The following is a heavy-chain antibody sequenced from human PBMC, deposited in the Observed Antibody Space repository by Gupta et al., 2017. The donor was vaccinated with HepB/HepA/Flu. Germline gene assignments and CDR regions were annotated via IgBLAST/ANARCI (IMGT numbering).Heavy chain of an antibody. V-gene: IGHV1-69*14. J-gene: IGHJ4*02. Sequence: QVQLVQSGAEVKKPGSSVKVSCKTSGGAFSSYAFSWVRQAPGQGPEWMGRIIPFSGTANYAQKFQGRVTINADKSTSTLYMQLSSLRSEDTAIYYCAGGYNYALYWGQGTLVTVSS. D-gene: IGHD5-24*01. CDR1: GGAFSSYA. CDR3: AGGYNYALY. CDR2: IIPFSGTA.